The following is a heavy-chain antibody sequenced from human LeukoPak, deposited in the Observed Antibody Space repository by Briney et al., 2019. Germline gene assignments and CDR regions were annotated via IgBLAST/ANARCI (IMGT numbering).Heavy chain of an antibody. V-gene: IGHV4-34*01. CDR1: GGSISSYY. J-gene: IGHJ4*02. CDR2: INHSGST. CDR3: ARGTGSGMNVDIVATTYFDY. Sequence: ASETLSLTCTASGGSISSYYWSCLRQPPGKGLEWIGEINHSGSTTYNPSLKSRVTISVDTSKNQFSLKLSSVTAADTAVYYCARGTGSGMNVDIVATTYFDYWGQGTLVTVYS. D-gene: IGHD5-12*01.